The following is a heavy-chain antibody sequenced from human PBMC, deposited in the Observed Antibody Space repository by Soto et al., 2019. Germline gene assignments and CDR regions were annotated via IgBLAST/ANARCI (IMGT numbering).Heavy chain of an antibody. CDR2: ISAYNGNT. CDR3: ARGTPPRYSSSWYYYYGMDV. D-gene: IGHD6-13*01. V-gene: IGHV1-18*01. Sequence: ASVKVSCKASGYTFTSYGISWVRQAPGQGLEWMGWISAYNGNTNYAQKLQGRVTMTTDTSTSTAYMELRSLRSDDTAVYYCARGTPPRYSSSWYYYYGMDVWGQGTTVTVSS. CDR1: GYTFTSYG. J-gene: IGHJ6*02.